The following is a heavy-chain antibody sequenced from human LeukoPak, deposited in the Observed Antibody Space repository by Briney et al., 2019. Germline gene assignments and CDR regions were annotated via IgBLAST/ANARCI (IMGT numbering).Heavy chain of an antibody. CDR2: IYPGDSDT. Sequence: GESLKISCKGSGYSFTSYWIGWVRQMPGKGLEWMGSIYPGDSDTRYSPSFQGQVTISADKSISTAYLQWSSLKASDTAMYYCARQIHTIFGVVKEYGMDVWGQGTTVTVSS. D-gene: IGHD3-3*01. J-gene: IGHJ6*02. V-gene: IGHV5-51*01. CDR3: ARQIHTIFGVVKEYGMDV. CDR1: GYSFTSYW.